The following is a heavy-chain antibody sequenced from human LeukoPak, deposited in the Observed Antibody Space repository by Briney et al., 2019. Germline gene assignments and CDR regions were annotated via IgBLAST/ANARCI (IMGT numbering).Heavy chain of an antibody. V-gene: IGHV1-46*01. CDR2: INPSGGST. J-gene: IGHJ5*02. Sequence: ASVKVSCKASGYTFTSYYMHWVRQAPGQGLEWMGIINPSGGSTSYAQKFQGRVTMTRDTSTSTVYMELSSLRSEDTAVYYCARDLYCGGDCYPGLNWFDPWGQGTLVTVSS. CDR1: GYTFTSYY. D-gene: IGHD2-21*02. CDR3: ARDLYCGGDCYPGLNWFDP.